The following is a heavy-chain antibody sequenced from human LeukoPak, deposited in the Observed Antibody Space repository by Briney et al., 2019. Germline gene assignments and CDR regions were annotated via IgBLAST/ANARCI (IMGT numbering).Heavy chain of an antibody. CDR1: GFTLSTYG. D-gene: IGHD3-9*01. Sequence: GGSLRLSCAASGFTLSTYGMHWVRQAPGKGLEWVAFIRYDGSNKYYADSVKGRFTISRDNSKNTLYLQIHSLRAEDTAVYYCAKSIDFTGYSSWDYWGRGTLVTVSS. CDR2: IRYDGSNK. V-gene: IGHV3-30*02. CDR3: AKSIDFTGYSSWDY. J-gene: IGHJ4*02.